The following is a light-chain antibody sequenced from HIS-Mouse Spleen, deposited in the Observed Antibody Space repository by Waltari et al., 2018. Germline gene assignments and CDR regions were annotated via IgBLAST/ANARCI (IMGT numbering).Light chain of an antibody. J-gene: IGLJ7*02. CDR2: DVS. CDR1: SSDVGGYNY. Sequence: QSALTQPASVSGSPGQSITISCTGTSSDVGGYNYVSWYQQHPGKAPKLMIYDVSNRPSGVSNRFSGSKSGNTASLTISGLQSEDEADYYCAAWDDSLNGAVFGGGTQLTAL. V-gene: IGLV2-14*03. CDR3: AAWDDSLNGAV.